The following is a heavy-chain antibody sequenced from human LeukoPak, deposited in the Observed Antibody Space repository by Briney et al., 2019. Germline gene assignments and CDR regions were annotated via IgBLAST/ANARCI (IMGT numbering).Heavy chain of an antibody. V-gene: IGHV3-23*01. CDR3: AKVGVSSSWSQTTRYYFDY. CDR2: ISCSGGST. CDR1: GFTFSSYA. Sequence: GGSLRLSCATCGFTFSSYAMSWVRQAPAKGLEGVSAISCSGGSTYYADSVKGRFTISRDNSKNTLYLQMKSLRGEDTAVYYCAKVGVSSSWSQTTRYYFDYWGQGTLVTVSS. D-gene: IGHD6-13*01. J-gene: IGHJ4*02.